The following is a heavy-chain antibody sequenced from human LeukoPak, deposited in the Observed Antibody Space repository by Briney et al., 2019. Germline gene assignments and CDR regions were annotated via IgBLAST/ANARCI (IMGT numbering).Heavy chain of an antibody. CDR1: GGSISSFY. Sequence: SETLSLTCTVSGGSISSFYWSWIRQPPGKGLEWIGYIYYSGNTNYNPSLKSRVTISVDTSKNQFSLKLNSVTAADTAVYYCARVRYCSTNRCYDREFDNWGQGTLVTVSS. J-gene: IGHJ4*02. CDR3: ARVRYCSTNRCYDREFDN. V-gene: IGHV4-59*08. D-gene: IGHD2-2*01. CDR2: IYYSGNT.